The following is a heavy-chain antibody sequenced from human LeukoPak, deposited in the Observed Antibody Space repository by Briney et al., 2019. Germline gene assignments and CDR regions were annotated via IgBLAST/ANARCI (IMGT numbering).Heavy chain of an antibody. CDR1: GFTFNRYY. CDR2: ISDDGRVT. V-gene: IGHV3-74*01. D-gene: IGHD6-13*01. CDR3: VRDVAPSGTVWFDS. J-gene: IGHJ5*01. Sequence: GGSLRLSCAASGFTFNRYYMYWIRQAPGKGLVWVSRISDDGRVTLYVDFVKGRFTISRDNAKNTLSLQMNSLRVEDTAVYYCVRDVAPSGTVWFDSWGQGTLVTVSS.